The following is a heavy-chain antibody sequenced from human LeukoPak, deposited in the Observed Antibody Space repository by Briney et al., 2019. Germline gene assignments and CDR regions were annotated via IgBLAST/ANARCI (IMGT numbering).Heavy chain of an antibody. Sequence: PGGSLRLSCAASGFTFSSYAMSWVRQAPGKGLEWVSAISGSGGSTYYADSVKGRFTISRDNSKNTLYLHMNNLRVEDTAVYYCARLTGPIGPWGQGTLVTVSS. CDR3: ARLTGPIGP. D-gene: IGHD3-10*01. J-gene: IGHJ5*02. CDR2: ISGSGGST. V-gene: IGHV3-23*01. CDR1: GFTFSSYA.